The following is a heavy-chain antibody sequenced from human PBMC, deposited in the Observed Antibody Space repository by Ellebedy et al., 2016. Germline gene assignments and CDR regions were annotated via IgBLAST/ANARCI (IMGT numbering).Heavy chain of an antibody. D-gene: IGHD3-10*01. Sequence: ASVKVSCKASGYTFTTYPMHWVRQAHGQGLEWMGWISAYNGNTNYAQKVQGRVTMTTDTSTSTAYMDLRSLRSDDTAVYYCAREFSALWFGESLSGMDVWGQGTTVTVSS. CDR3: AREFSALWFGESLSGMDV. CDR2: ISAYNGNT. V-gene: IGHV1-18*01. CDR1: GYTFTTYP. J-gene: IGHJ6*02.